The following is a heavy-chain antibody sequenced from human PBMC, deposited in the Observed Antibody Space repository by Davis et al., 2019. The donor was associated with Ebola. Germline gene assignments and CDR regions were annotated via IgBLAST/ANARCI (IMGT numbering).Heavy chain of an antibody. V-gene: IGHV5-10-1*01. CDR3: ARVLWFGELDYFDY. CDR1: GYSFADFW. D-gene: IGHD3-10*01. J-gene: IGHJ4*02. Sequence: GESLKISCQGSGYSFADFWVAWVRQMPGKGLEWMGRIDPSDSYTNYSPSFQGHVTISADKSISTAYLQWSSLKASDTAMYYCARVLWFGELDYFDYWGQGTLVTVSS. CDR2: IDPSDSYT.